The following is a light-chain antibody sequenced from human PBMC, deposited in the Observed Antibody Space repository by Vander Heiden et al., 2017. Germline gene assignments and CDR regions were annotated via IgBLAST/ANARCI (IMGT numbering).Light chain of an antibody. J-gene: IGLJ2*01. CDR1: NIGSRS. V-gene: IGLV3-21*02. Sequence: SYVLTPPPSVSAAPGQAARSTCGGSNIGSRSVQWYQQKPGQAPVLVVYDDSDRPSGIPERFSGSNSGNTATLTISRVEAGDEADYDCQVWDSSSDHGVFGGGTKLTVL. CDR2: DDS. CDR3: QVWDSSSDHGV.